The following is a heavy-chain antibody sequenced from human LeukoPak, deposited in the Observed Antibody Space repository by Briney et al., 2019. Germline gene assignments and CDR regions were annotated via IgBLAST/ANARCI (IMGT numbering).Heavy chain of an antibody. Sequence: GGSLRLSCAASGFTFDDYAMHWVRQAPGKGLEWVSGISWNSGSIGYADSVKGRFTISGDNAKNSLYLQMNSLRAEDMAVYYCARENIYGDSSGYYFDYWGQGTLVTVSS. CDR1: GFTFDDYA. V-gene: IGHV3-9*03. CDR3: ARENIYGDSSGYYFDY. CDR2: ISWNSGSI. J-gene: IGHJ4*02. D-gene: IGHD3-22*01.